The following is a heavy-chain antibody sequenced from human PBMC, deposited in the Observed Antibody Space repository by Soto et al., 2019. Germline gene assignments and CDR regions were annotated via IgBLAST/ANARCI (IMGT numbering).Heavy chain of an antibody. CDR2: ISSSSSTI. D-gene: IGHD2-2*01. J-gene: IGHJ6*02. CDR3: ARVDCGSTGCDHYGMDV. V-gene: IGHV3-48*01. CDR1: GFTFRTYS. Sequence: EVQLVESGGGLVQPGGSLRLSCAASGFTFRTYSMNWVRRAPGKGLEWVSYISSSSSTIKYADSVKGRFTISRDNAKNAVCPHRYSLRAEDKAVYDSARVDCGSTGCDHYGMDVWGQGTTVTVSS.